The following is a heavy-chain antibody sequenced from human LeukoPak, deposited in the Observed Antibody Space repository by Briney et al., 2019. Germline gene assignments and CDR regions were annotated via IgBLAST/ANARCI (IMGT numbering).Heavy chain of an antibody. V-gene: IGHV4-38-2*02. J-gene: IGHJ3*02. CDR2: IYHSGRT. CDR3: AKSNGYGLVDI. D-gene: IGHD3-10*01. Sequence: SETLSLTCTVSGYSISSGYYWGWIRQPPGKGLEWIGSIYHSGRTYYNPSLKSRVTISLDTSRNQFSLKLNSVTAADTAVYYCAKSNGYGLVDIWGQGTMVTVSS. CDR1: GYSISSGYY.